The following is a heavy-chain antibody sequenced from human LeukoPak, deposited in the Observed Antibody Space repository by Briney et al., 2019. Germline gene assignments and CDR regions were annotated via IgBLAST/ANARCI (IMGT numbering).Heavy chain of an antibody. Sequence: ASVKVSCKASGYTFTGYYMHWVRQAPGQGLEWMGWISAYNGNTNYAQKLQGRVTMTTDTSTSTAYMELRSLRSDDTAVYYCTRVRIAPHDAFDIWGQGTMVTVSS. D-gene: IGHD6-13*01. CDR1: GYTFTGYY. J-gene: IGHJ3*02. V-gene: IGHV1-18*04. CDR2: ISAYNGNT. CDR3: TRVRIAPHDAFDI.